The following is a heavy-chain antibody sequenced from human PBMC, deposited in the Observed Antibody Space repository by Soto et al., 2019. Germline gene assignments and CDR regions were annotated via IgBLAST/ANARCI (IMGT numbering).Heavy chain of an antibody. D-gene: IGHD2-2*02. Sequence: GGSLRLSCAASGFTFSSYWMSWVRQAPGKGLEWVANIKQDGSEKYYVDSVKGRFTISRDNAKNSLYLQVNSLRAEDTAVYYCAREAGYCSSTSCYTGYYYYGMDVWGQGTTVTVSS. CDR1: GFTFSSYW. J-gene: IGHJ6*02. V-gene: IGHV3-7*03. CDR3: AREAGYCSSTSCYTGYYYYGMDV. CDR2: IKQDGSEK.